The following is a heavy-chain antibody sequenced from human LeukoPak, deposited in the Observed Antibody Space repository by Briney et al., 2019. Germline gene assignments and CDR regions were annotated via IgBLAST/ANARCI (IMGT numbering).Heavy chain of an antibody. J-gene: IGHJ4*02. CDR1: GGTFSSYA. V-gene: IGHV1-69*13. CDR3: ARGPDYGDYILDY. CDR2: IIPIFGTA. Sequence: SVKVSCKASGGTFSSYAISWVRQAPGQGLEWMGGIIPIFGTANYAQKFQGRVTITADESTSTAYMELSSLRSEDTAVYYCARGPDYGDYILDYWGQRTLVTVSS. D-gene: IGHD4-17*01.